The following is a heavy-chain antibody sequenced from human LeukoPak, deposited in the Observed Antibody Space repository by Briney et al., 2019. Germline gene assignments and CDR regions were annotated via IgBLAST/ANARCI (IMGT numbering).Heavy chain of an antibody. V-gene: IGHV1-2*02. CDR1: GYTFAVYY. Sequence: GASVKVSCKASGYTFAVYYIHWFRQAPGQGLEWMGWISPNIGGTTFAQRFQGRVTMTRDSSISTVYMESTRLRPDDTAVYYCARGESSDAFDIWGQGTMVTVSS. CDR2: ISPNIGGT. CDR3: ARGESSDAFDI. D-gene: IGHD1-26*01. J-gene: IGHJ3*02.